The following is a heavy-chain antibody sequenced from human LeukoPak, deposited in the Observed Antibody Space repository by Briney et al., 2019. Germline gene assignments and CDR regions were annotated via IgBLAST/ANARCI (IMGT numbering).Heavy chain of an antibody. CDR2: INHSGST. D-gene: IGHD5-18*01. Sequence: SETLSLTCAVYGGSFSGYYWSWIRQPPGKGLEWIGEINHSGSTNYNPSLKSRVTISVDTSKNQFSLKLSSVTAADTAVYYCARGSGYSYGYTYWGQGTLVTVSS. CDR1: GGSFSGYY. CDR3: ARGSGYSYGYTY. J-gene: IGHJ4*02. V-gene: IGHV4-34*01.